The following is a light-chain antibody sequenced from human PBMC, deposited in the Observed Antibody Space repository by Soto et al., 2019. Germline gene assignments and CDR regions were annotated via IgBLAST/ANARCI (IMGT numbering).Light chain of an antibody. Sequence: ESVLTQSPGTLSLSPGERATLSCRASQSVSSNYLAWYQQKPGQAPRLLIYGASTRATGIPDRFSASGSVTDFTLTISRLEPEDSAVYYCQQYGSSPTWTFGQGTKVEIK. CDR1: QSVSSNY. J-gene: IGKJ1*01. V-gene: IGKV3-20*01. CDR2: GAS. CDR3: QQYGSSPTWT.